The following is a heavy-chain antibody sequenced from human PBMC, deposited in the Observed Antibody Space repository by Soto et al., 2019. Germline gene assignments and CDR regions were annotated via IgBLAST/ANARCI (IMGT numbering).Heavy chain of an antibody. V-gene: IGHV1-69*13. J-gene: IGHJ4*02. Sequence: GASVKVSCKASGGTFSSYAISWVRQAPGQGLEWMGGIIPIFGTANYAQKFQGRVTITADESTSTAYMELSSLRSEDTAVYYCAQVDTAMVVSRASGYWGQGTLVTVSS. D-gene: IGHD5-18*01. CDR2: IIPIFGTA. CDR3: AQVDTAMVVSRASGY. CDR1: GGTFSSYA.